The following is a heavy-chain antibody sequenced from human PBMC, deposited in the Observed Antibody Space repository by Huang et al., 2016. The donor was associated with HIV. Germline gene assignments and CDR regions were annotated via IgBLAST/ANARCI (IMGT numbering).Heavy chain of an antibody. Sequence: EVQLVQSGAEVKKPGESLKISCTGSGYSFSIYWIAWVRQMPGKGLEWMGSIYPFESNSTYSPSVEGHVSISVDKSINTVYLHWSSLKASDTAIYYCAKGRRAFDVWGQGTWVTVSS. J-gene: IGHJ3*01. CDR2: IYPFESNS. V-gene: IGHV5-51*03. CDR3: AKGRRAFDV. CDR1: GYSFSIYW.